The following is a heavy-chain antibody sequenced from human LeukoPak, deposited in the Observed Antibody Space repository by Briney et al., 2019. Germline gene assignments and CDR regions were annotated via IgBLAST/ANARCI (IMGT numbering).Heavy chain of an antibody. V-gene: IGHV3-23*01. CDR2: ISGSGGST. J-gene: IGHJ3*02. CDR3: AKDLIMVRGVIVDAFDI. Sequence: PGGSLRLSCAASGFTFSSSGMHWVRQAPGKGLEWVSAISGSGGSTYYADSVKGRFTISRDNSKNTLYLQMNSLRAEDTAVYYCAKDLIMVRGVIVDAFDIWGQGTMVTVSS. D-gene: IGHD3-10*01. CDR1: GFTFSSSG.